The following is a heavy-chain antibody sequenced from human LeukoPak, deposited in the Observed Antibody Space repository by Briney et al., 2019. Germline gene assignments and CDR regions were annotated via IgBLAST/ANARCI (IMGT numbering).Heavy chain of an antibody. CDR1: GFTVSSNY. CDR2: LYSGGTT. D-gene: IGHD1-26*01. Sequence: GGSLRLSCAASGFTVSSNYMSWVRQAPGKGLGWVSLLYSGGTTYYADSVKGRFTISRDNAKNTLYLQVNSLRAEDTAVYYCAKYSGSYVGFDYWGQGTLVTVSS. V-gene: IGHV3-66*02. J-gene: IGHJ4*02. CDR3: AKYSGSYVGFDY.